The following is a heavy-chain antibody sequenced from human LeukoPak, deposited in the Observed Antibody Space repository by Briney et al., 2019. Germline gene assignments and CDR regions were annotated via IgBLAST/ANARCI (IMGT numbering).Heavy chain of an antibody. D-gene: IGHD3-3*01. CDR3: TRLINSGVGGRGYPDF. CDR2: VSYSGNV. Sequence: SETLSLTCTVSGSSFSDIDDYWGWIRQPPGNGLEWIGSVSYSGNVLCGPSFKSRASNFIETSKSQFSLNLNSVTAADTAIYYCTRLINSGVGGRGYPDFWGPGILVTVSP. J-gene: IGHJ4*02. CDR1: GSSFSDIDDY. V-gene: IGHV4-39*01.